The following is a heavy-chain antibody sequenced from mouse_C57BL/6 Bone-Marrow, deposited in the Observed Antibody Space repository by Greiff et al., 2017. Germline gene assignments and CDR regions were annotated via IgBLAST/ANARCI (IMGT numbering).Heavy chain of an antibody. CDR3: ARRIYYYGSSYGY. Sequence: VKLQESGAELARPGASVKLSCKASGYTFTSYGISWVKQRTGQGLEWIGEIYPRSGNTYYNEKFKGKATLTADKSSSTAYMELRSLTSEDSAVYFCARRIYYYGSSYGYWGQGTTLTVSS. V-gene: IGHV1-81*01. J-gene: IGHJ2*01. CDR2: IYPRSGNT. D-gene: IGHD1-1*01. CDR1: GYTFTSYG.